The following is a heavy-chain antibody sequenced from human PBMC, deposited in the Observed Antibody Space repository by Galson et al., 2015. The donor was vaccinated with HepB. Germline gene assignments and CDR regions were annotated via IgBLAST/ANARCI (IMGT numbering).Heavy chain of an antibody. V-gene: IGHV3-9*01. CDR1: GFTFDDYA. J-gene: IGHJ6*02. CDR3: VRDRSLGVAAPWVV. D-gene: IGHD6-13*01. CDR2: ITWDSGMK. Sequence: LRLSCAASGFTFDDYAMHWVRQAPGKGLEWVSVITWDSGMKGYANSVKGRFIISRDNAKNSLYLQMNSLRPEDTALYYCVRDRSLGVAAPWVVWGQGTSVTVSS.